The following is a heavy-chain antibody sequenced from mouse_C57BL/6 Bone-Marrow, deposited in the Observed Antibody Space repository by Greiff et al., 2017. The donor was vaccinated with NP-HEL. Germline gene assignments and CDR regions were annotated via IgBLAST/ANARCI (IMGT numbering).Heavy chain of an antibody. V-gene: IGHV5-12*01. J-gene: IGHJ1*03. CDR1: GFTFSDYY. D-gene: IGHD6-1*01. CDR2: ISNGGGST. CDR3: ARASWYFDV. Sequence: DVKLVESGGGLVQPGGSLKLSCAASGFTFSDYYMYWVRQTPEKRLEWVAYISNGGGSTYYPDTVKGRFTISRDNAKNTLYLQMSRLKSEDTAMYYCARASWYFDVWGTGTTVTVSS.